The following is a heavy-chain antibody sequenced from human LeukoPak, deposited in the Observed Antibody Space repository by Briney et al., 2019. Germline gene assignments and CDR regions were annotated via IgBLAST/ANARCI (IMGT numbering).Heavy chain of an antibody. J-gene: IGHJ3*02. CDR3: ARDRTDYYPYDAFDI. V-gene: IGHV3-74*01. D-gene: IGHD3/OR15-3a*01. CDR2: INTDGSST. CDR1: GFTFSTYW. Sequence: QAGGSLRLSCAASGFTFSTYWMHWVRQAPGKGLVWVSRINTDGSSTDYADSVKGRFTISRDNAKNSLYLQMNSLRAEDTAVYYCARDRTDYYPYDAFDIWGQGTMVTVSS.